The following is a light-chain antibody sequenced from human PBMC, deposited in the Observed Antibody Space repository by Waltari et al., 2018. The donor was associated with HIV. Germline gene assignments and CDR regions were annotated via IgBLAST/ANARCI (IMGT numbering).Light chain of an antibody. J-gene: IGKJ1*01. V-gene: IGKV4-1*01. CDR3: QQYRRIRWT. Sequence: DIVMTQSPDSLAVSLGERATINFKSSQSLLYSSNNKNYLAWLQQNPGQPPQVLINWASTREAGVPDRFSGSGSGKDFTLSISSLQAEDVAVYCCQQYRRIRWTFGQGTKVEIK. CDR1: QSLLYSSNNKNY. CDR2: WAS.